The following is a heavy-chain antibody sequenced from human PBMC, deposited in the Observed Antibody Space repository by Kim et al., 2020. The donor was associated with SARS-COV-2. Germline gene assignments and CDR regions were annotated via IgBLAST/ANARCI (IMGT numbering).Heavy chain of an antibody. CDR3: ARNEMSDITIFGVVGWKGAFDI. CDR1: GGSVSSGSYY. Sequence: SETLSLTCTVSGGSVSSGSYYWIWIRQPPGKGLEWIGYIYYSGSTNYNPSLKSRVTISVDTSKNQFSLKLSSVTAADTAVYYCARNEMSDITIFGVVGWKGAFDIWGQGTMVTVSS. V-gene: IGHV4-61*01. D-gene: IGHD3-3*01. CDR2: IYYSGST. J-gene: IGHJ3*02.